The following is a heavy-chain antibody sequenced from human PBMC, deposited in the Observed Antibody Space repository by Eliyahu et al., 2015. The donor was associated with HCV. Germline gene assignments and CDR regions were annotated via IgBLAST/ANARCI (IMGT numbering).Heavy chain of an antibody. J-gene: IGHJ4*02. CDR1: GFTFSSYA. V-gene: IGHV3-23*01. CDR2: ISGRGEST. Sequence: EVQLLESGGGLAQPGGSLRLSCAPSGFTFSSYALSWVRQAPGRGLEWVSRISGRGESTHYADSVKGRFTISRDNSKNTLYLQMNSLRGEDTAVYYCAKDDYFDYWGQGTLVTVSS. CDR3: AKDDYFDY.